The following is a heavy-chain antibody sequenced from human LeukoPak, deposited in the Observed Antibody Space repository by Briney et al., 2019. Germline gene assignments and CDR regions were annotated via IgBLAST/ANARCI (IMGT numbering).Heavy chain of an antibody. CDR3: ARGVPGSSSWDYFDY. J-gene: IGHJ4*02. D-gene: IGHD6-13*01. CDR2: MSWNGGDT. V-gene: IGHV3-43*01. Sequence: GGSLRLSCAASGFTFDDYVMHWVRQAPGKGLDWVSLMSWNGGDTDYADSVKGRFTISRDNNKNFLYLQTNSLRSEDTALYYCARGVPGSSSWDYFDYWGQGTLVTVSS. CDR1: GFTFDDYV.